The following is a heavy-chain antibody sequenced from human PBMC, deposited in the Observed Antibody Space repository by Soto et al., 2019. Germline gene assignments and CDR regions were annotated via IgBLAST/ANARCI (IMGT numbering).Heavy chain of an antibody. Sequence: QVQLVQSGGGVVQAGTSLRLSCTAPGLTFTSSSFHWVRQAPGKGLEWVAVISENGDRQYSTESVRGRFLISRDSSKNTVYLQMNSLRPEDTGVYFCARRLATTVSALGYWGQGALVTVSS. J-gene: IGHJ4*02. CDR3: ARRLATTVSALGY. CDR1: GLTFTSSS. CDR2: ISENGDRQ. D-gene: IGHD4-17*01. V-gene: IGHV3-30-3*01.